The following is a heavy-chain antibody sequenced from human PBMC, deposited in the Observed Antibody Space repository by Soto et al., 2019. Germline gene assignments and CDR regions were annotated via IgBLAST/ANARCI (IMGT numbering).Heavy chain of an antibody. CDR1: GYTFTNYD. CDR2: MNPNSGNT. CDR3: AGDGERSGGYFGDH. D-gene: IGHD1-1*01. Sequence: QVQLVQSGAEVKKPGTSVKVSCKASGYTFTNYDINWVRQATGQGLEWMGWMNPNSGNTGYAQKFQVRVTMTRNTTINSFFIEPGSLTAEGKGINYCAGDGERSGGYFGDHWGQGTLVTVSS. V-gene: IGHV1-8*01. J-gene: IGHJ4*02.